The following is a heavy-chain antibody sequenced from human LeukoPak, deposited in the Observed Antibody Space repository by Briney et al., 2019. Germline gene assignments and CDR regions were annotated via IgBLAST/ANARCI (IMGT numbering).Heavy chain of an antibody. CDR1: GYTFSGYY. CDR2: INPYSGGT. Sequence: ASVKVSCKASGYTFSGYYMHWVRQAPGQGLEWMGWINPYSGGTNYSQKFQGRVTMTRDTSISTAYMELSRLRSDDTAVYYCARDKEQQQIYDYWGQGTLVTVSA. V-gene: IGHV1-2*02. D-gene: IGHD6-13*01. CDR3: ARDKEQQQIYDY. J-gene: IGHJ4*02.